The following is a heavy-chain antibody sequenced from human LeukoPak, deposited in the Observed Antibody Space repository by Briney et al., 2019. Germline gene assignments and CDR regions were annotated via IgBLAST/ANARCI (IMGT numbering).Heavy chain of an antibody. CDR1: GFTFSDYY. Sequence: GGSLRLSCAASGFTFSDYYMSWIRQAPGKGLEWVSYISSSGSTIYYADSVRGRFTISRDNAKNSLYLQMNSLRAEDTAVYYCARRAAMVIGPKSYYFDYWGQGTLVTVSS. V-gene: IGHV3-11*01. D-gene: IGHD5-18*01. CDR3: ARRAAMVIGPKSYYFDY. CDR2: ISSSGSTI. J-gene: IGHJ4*02.